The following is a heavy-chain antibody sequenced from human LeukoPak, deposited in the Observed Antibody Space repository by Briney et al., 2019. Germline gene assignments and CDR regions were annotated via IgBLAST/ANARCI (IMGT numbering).Heavy chain of an antibody. CDR2: ISSASSYI. V-gene: IGHV3-21*01. Sequence: RGSLRLSCAASGFTFSSYTMNWVRQAPGKGLEWVSSISSASSYIYYADSVKGRFTISRDNAKNSLYLQMNSLSAEDTAVYYCARYGSHIDYWGPRTLVTVSS. J-gene: IGHJ4*02. D-gene: IGHD3-10*01. CDR1: GFTFSSYT. CDR3: ARYGSHIDY.